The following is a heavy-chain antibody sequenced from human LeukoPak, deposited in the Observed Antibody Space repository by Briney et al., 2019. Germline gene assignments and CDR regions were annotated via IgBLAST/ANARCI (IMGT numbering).Heavy chain of an antibody. D-gene: IGHD3-10*01. CDR3: ASITMVRGVIEGFDP. J-gene: IGHJ5*02. CDR2: IIPILGIA. CDR1: GGTFSSYT. Sequence: SVKVSCKASGGTFSSYTISRVRQAPGQGLEWMGRIIPILGIANYAQKFQGRVTITADKSTSTAYMELSSLRSEDTAVYYCASITMVRGVIEGFDPWGQGTLVTVSS. V-gene: IGHV1-69*02.